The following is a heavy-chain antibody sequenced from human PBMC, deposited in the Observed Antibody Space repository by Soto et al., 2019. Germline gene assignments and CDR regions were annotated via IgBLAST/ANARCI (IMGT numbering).Heavy chain of an antibody. J-gene: IGHJ4*02. CDR1: GFPIDDYA. CDR3: VKDMKWGGMTTIHYFDS. D-gene: IGHD1-26*01. V-gene: IGHV3-9*01. CDR2: ISSNSDTI. Sequence: EVQLVESGGGLVQPGRSLRLSCAASGFPIDDYAMNWVRQVPGKGLKWVSGISSNSDTIDYADSVKGRFTISRDNAKNSLFLQMNTLRPEDTALYYCVKDMKWGGMTTIHYFDSWGQGTLVTVSS.